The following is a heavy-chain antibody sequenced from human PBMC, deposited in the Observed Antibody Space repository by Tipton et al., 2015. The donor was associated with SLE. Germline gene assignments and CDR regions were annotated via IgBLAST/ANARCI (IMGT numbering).Heavy chain of an antibody. D-gene: IGHD1-26*01. J-gene: IGHJ4*02. V-gene: IGHV4-4*07. CDR3: ARDDSQGASAFDY. CDR2: IDTSGNT. Sequence: TLSLTCTVSGGSISGQYWSWMRQPAGKGLEWIGRIDTSGNTNYNPSLKSRVTMSVDTSKNQFSLKLHSVTAADTAVYYCARDDSQGASAFDYWGQGTLLTVSS. CDR1: GGSISGQY.